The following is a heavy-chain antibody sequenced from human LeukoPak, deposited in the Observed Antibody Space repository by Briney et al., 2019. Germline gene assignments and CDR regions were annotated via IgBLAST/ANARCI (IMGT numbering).Heavy chain of an antibody. CDR1: GFTFSSYG. J-gene: IGHJ6*03. CDR2: ISSSGSTI. Sequence: GGSLRLSCAASGFTFSSYGMSWVRQAPGKGLEWVSYISSSGSTIYYADSVKGRFTISRDNAKNSLYLQMNSLRAEDTAVYYCARGKRAWYYYYYMDVWGKGTTVTISS. CDR3: ARGKRAWYYYYYMDV. V-gene: IGHV3-48*04.